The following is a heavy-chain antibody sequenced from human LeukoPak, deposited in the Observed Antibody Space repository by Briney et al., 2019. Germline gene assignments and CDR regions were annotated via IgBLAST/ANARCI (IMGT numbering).Heavy chain of an antibody. D-gene: IGHD2-8*01. V-gene: IGHV3-23*01. CDR1: GFTFSSYA. CDR2: ISGSGGST. J-gene: IGHJ6*03. CDR3: AKDRMGCYYYYYMDV. Sequence: GGSLRLSCAASGFTFSSYAMSWVRQAPGKGLEWVSAISGSGGSTYYADSVKGQFTISREHSKNTLYLEMNSMRAEDTAVYYCAKDRMGCYYYYYMDVWGKGTTVTVSS.